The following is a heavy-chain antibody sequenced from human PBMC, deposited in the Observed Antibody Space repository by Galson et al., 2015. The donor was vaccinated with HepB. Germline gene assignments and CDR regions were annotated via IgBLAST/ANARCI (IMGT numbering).Heavy chain of an antibody. D-gene: IGHD3-16*02. V-gene: IGHV3-33*08. CDR3: ARDRYRYYFDY. CDR1: GFTFSSYG. Sequence: SLRLSCAASGFTFSSYGMHWVRQAPGKGLEWVAVIRYDGSNKYYADSVKGRFTISRDNSKNTLYLQMNSLRAEDTAVYYCARDRYRYYFDYWGQGTLVTVSS. CDR2: IRYDGSNK. J-gene: IGHJ4*02.